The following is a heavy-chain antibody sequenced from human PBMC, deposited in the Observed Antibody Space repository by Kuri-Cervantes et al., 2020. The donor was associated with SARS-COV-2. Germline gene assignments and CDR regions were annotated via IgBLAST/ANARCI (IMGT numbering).Heavy chain of an antibody. CDR2: IYSGGST. CDR3: ARAVGATHPPDY. CDR1: GFTVSSNY. Sequence: GESLKISCAASGFTVSSNYMSWVRQAPGKGLEWVSVIYSGGSTYYADSVKGRFTISRDNAKNSLYLQMNSLRAEDTAVYYCARAVGATHPPDYWGQGTLVTVSS. V-gene: IGHV3-66*01. D-gene: IGHD1-26*01. J-gene: IGHJ4*02.